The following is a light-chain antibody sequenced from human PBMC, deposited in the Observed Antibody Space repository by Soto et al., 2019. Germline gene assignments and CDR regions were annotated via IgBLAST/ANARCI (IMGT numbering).Light chain of an antibody. CDR2: DSS. CDR1: QGISIY. J-gene: IGKJ1*01. CDR3: QKHNAAPWT. V-gene: IGKV1-27*01. Sequence: DIQMTQSPSSLSASVGDKVTITCRASQGISIYLAWYQQRPGKVPRLLIYDSSTLQSGVPSRFSARGSGTDFTLTIDGLQPEDAATYYCQKHNAAPWTFGPGTKVEIK.